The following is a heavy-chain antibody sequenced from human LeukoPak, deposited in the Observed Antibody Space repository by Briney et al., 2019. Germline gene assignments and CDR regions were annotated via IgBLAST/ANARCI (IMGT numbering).Heavy chain of an antibody. J-gene: IGHJ4*02. CDR1: INRRSHY. CDR3: ATIDY. Sequence: GFLRILLGTSKINRRSHYIDWVRPAAGKGLEWVSVIYSGGSTYYADSVKGRFTISRDNSKNTLYLQMNSLRAEDTAVYYCATIDYWGQGTLVTVSS. V-gene: IGHV3-66*01. CDR2: IYSGGST.